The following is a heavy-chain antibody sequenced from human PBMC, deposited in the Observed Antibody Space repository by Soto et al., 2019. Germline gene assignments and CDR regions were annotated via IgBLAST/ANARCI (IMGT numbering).Heavy chain of an antibody. D-gene: IGHD3-9*01. J-gene: IGHJ5*02. CDR3: ARDVRDTGYSYWFDP. Sequence: SETLSLTCTVSGASVGSGGYYWSWIRQVPGKGLEWIGYIKYSGTTHYSPSLKSRVNISFDKSKNQVFLKLRFVTGADTAVYFCARDVRDTGYSYWFDPWGQG. CDR1: GASVGSGGYY. CDR2: IKYSGTT. V-gene: IGHV4-31*03.